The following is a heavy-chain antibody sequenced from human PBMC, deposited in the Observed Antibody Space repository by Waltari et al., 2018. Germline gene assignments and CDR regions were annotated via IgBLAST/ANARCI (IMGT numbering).Heavy chain of an antibody. V-gene: IGHV3-9*01. D-gene: IGHD4-4*01. CDR1: GFTFNDYA. CDR3: VRTGYSGNYYYFDF. J-gene: IGHJ4*02. Sequence: VQLLESGGGVVQPGTSLRLSCAASGFTFNDYAMEWVRQAPGKGLEWVSGINWNRGNIGYADSVKGRFTISRDNAKNSLYLQMNSLRVEDTALYYCVRTGYSGNYYYFDFWGQGTLVTVSS. CDR2: INWNRGNI.